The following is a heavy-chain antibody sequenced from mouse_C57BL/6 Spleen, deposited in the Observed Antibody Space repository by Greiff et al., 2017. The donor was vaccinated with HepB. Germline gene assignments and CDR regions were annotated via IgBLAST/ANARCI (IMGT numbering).Heavy chain of an antibody. CDR1: GYTFTSYW. V-gene: IGHV1-55*01. D-gene: IGHD1-1*01. CDR3: AREEVITTVVGPFAY. CDR2: IYPGSGST. J-gene: IGHJ3*01. Sequence: QVQLQQPGAELVKPGASVKMSCKASGYTFTSYWITWVKQRPGQGLEWIGDIYPGSGSTNYNEKFKSKATLTVDTSSSTAYMQLSSLTSEDSAVYYCAREEVITTVVGPFAYWGQGTLVTVSA.